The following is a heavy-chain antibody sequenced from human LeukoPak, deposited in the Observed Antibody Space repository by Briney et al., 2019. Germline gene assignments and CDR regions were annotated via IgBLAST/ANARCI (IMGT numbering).Heavy chain of an antibody. D-gene: IGHD2-2*01. Sequence: GGSLRLSCAASGXTFSSYWMHWVRQAPGKGLVWVSHIDMDGSSTTYADSVKGRFTISRDNAKNTLYLQMNSLRAEDTAVYYCPRGQHCSSTHCFGYFFDYWDQGNPVTVS. CDR1: GXTFSSYW. CDR3: PRGQHCSSTHCFGYFFDY. CDR2: IDMDGSST. V-gene: IGHV3-74*01. J-gene: IGHJ4*02.